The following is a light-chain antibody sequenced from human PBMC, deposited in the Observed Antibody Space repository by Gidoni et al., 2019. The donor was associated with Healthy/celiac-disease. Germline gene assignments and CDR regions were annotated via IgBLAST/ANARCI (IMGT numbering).Light chain of an antibody. CDR2: WAS. J-gene: IGKJ2*01. CDR1: QSVLYSSNNKNY. Sequence: DIVMTQSPDSLAVSLGERATIQCKSSQSVLYSSNNKNYLAWYQQKPGQPPKLLIYWASTREFGVPDRFSGSGAGTDFTLTISSLQAEDVAVYYCQQYYSTPRTFGQGTKLEIK. CDR3: QQYYSTPRT. V-gene: IGKV4-1*01.